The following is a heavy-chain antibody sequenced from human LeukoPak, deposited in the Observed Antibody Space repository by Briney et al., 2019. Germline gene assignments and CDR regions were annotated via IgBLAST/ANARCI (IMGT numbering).Heavy chain of an antibody. CDR1: GFTFSDHY. CDR3: AGPEGY. J-gene: IGHJ4*02. Sequence: GSLRLSCAASGFTFSDHYMDWVRQAPGKGLEWIGSIYYSGSTYYNPSLKSRVTISVDTSKNQFSLKLSSVTAADTAVYYCAGPEGYWGQGTLVTVSS. CDR2: IYYSGST. V-gene: IGHV4-38-2*01.